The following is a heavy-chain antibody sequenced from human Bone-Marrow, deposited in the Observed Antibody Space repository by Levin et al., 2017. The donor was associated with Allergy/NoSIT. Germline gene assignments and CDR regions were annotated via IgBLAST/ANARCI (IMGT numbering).Heavy chain of an antibody. CDR2: ISTDTGNR. Sequence: GESLKISCKASGYPFLDYGFSWVRQAPGQGLEWMGWISTDTGNRDSAKKFRGRLTLTTDTSTSTAYMELRSLSSDDTAVYYCARDTGLFDQLADFDFWGPGTLVTVSS. D-gene: IGHD3-9*01. CDR1: GYPFLDYG. J-gene: IGHJ4*02. CDR3: ARDTGLFDQLADFDF. V-gene: IGHV1-18*01.